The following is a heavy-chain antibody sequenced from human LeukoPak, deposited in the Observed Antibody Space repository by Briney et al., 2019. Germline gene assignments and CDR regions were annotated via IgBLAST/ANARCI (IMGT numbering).Heavy chain of an antibody. D-gene: IGHD2-15*01. V-gene: IGHV3-23*01. CDR3: TKDRAGFPLHGSDY. CDR1: GFTFSNYA. J-gene: IGHJ4*02. CDR2: ITSSGAYR. Sequence: PGGFLRLSCAATGFTFSNYAMTWVRQAPGKGLXXXXSITSSGAYRXXXXXXXGRFTISRDNSKNTLYLQMSSLRAEDTAVYYCTKDRAGFPLHGSDYWGQGTLVTVSS.